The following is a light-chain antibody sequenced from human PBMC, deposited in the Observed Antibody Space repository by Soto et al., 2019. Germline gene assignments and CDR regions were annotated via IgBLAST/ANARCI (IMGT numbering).Light chain of an antibody. J-gene: IGLJ3*02. CDR2: EVS. CDR3: SSYTGSSQGV. CDR1: NSDFGAYNS. Sequence: QSALTQPASVSGSPGQSITMSCTATNSDFGAYNSVSWYQHHPGKAPKLMIYEVSNRPSGVSNRFSGSKSGNTASLTISGLQAEDEADYYCSSYTGSSQGVFGGGTKLTVL. V-gene: IGLV2-14*01.